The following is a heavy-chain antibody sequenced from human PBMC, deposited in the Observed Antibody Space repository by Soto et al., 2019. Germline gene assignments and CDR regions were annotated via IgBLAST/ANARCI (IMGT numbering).Heavy chain of an antibody. D-gene: IGHD3-10*01. CDR2: ISSDGSYS. CDR1: GFTFSTHS. V-gene: IGHV3-21*02. Sequence: EVQLVESGGGLVKPGGSLRLSCAASGFTFSTHSMNWVRQAPGKGLEWVSSISSDGSYSSYAESVKGRLTISRDNAKNSLYPQMSSLRAEDAAVYSCARVFYGSGNALDLGGQATMVTVSS. J-gene: IGHJ3*01. CDR3: ARVFYGSGNALDL.